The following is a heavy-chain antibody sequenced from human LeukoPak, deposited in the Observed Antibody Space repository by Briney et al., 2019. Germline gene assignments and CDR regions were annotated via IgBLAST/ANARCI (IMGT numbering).Heavy chain of an antibody. V-gene: IGHV3-30*02. Sequence: PGGSLRLSCAASGFTFSTYGMYWVRQAPGKGLGWGTFIRYDGSNKYYADAVKGRFTISRDNSKNTLYLQMNSLRAEDPAVYYCAKGTRPGRYSGSLDAFDIWGQGTMVAVSS. CDR1: GFTFSTYG. D-gene: IGHD1-26*01. CDR3: AKGTRPGRYSGSLDAFDI. J-gene: IGHJ3*02. CDR2: IRYDGSNK.